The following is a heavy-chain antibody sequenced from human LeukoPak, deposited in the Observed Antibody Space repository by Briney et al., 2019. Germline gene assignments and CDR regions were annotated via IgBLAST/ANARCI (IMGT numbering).Heavy chain of an antibody. CDR2: IYPADSDT. V-gene: IGHV5-51*01. CDR1: GYSFTYYW. Sequence: GESLKISCKGSGYSFTYYWIGWVRQMPGKGLGLMGIIYPADSDTIDSPSLQGQVTISDDKSTTTAYMQWSSLKASDTAMYYCARQDGRALYYFDYWGQGTLVTVSS. J-gene: IGHJ4*02. CDR3: ARQDGRALYYFDY. D-gene: IGHD5-24*01.